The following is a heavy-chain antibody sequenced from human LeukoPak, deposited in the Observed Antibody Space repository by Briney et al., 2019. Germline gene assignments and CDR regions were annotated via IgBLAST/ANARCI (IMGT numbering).Heavy chain of an antibody. Sequence: PSETLSLTCTVSGGSISSYYWSWIRQPPGKGLEWIGYIYYSGSTNYNPSLKSRVTISVDTSKNQFSLKLSSVTAADTAVYYCARDQGRGYCSSTSCSYYYYGMDVWGQGTTVTVSS. CDR2: IYYSGST. D-gene: IGHD2-2*03. CDR1: GGSISSYY. J-gene: IGHJ6*02. V-gene: IGHV4-59*01. CDR3: ARDQGRGYCSSTSCSYYYYGMDV.